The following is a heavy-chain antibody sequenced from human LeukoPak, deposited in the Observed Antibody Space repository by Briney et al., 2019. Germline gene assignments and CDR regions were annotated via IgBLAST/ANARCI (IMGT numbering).Heavy chain of an antibody. J-gene: IGHJ6*02. CDR3: AKDMVGANYYYGMDV. CDR2: ISYDGSNK. CDR1: GFTFSSYA. Sequence: GGSLRLSCAASGFTFSSYAMHWVRQAPGKGLEWVAVISYDGSNKYYADSVKGRFTISRDNSKNTLYLQMNSLRAEDTAVYYCAKDMVGANYYYGMDVWGQGTTVTVSS. D-gene: IGHD1-26*01. V-gene: IGHV3-30-3*01.